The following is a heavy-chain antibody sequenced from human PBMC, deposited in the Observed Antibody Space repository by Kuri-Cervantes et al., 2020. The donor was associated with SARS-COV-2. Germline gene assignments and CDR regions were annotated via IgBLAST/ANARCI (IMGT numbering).Heavy chain of an antibody. V-gene: IGHV3-73*01. Sequence: GESLKISCAASGFTLSGPAMHWVRQASGKGLEWVGRIRSKANSYATAYAASVKGRFTIPRDDSKITAYLQMNILTTEDTAVYYCTSRTMDVWGQGTTVTVSS. J-gene: IGHJ6*02. CDR2: IRSKANSYAT. CDR3: TSRTMDV. CDR1: GFTLSGPA.